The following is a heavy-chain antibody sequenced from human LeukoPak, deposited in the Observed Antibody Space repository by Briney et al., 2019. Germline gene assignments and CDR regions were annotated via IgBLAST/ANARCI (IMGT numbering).Heavy chain of an antibody. CDR3: ASPRDGYSGYDSRAPYYYYYYMDV. D-gene: IGHD5-12*01. Sequence: GASVKVSCKASGGTFSSYAISWVRQAPGQGLEWMGGIIPIFGTANYAQKFQGRVTITADESTSTAYMELSSLRSEDTAVYYCASPRDGYSGYDSRAPYYYYYYMDVWGKGTTVTISS. J-gene: IGHJ6*03. V-gene: IGHV1-69*13. CDR2: IIPIFGTA. CDR1: GGTFSSYA.